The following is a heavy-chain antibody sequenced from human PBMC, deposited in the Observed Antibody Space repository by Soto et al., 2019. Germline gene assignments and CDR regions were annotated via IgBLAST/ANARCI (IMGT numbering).Heavy chain of an antibody. V-gene: IGHV3-15*01. CDR3: TTASQWLPPYS. CDR2: IKSRADGGTT. J-gene: IGHJ4*02. D-gene: IGHD6-19*01. Sequence: PVGSLRLSGAASGFTFTKAWMTWVRQTPGKGLEWVGRIKSRADGGTTDYAASVKDRFIISRDDSNDTLYLHMNRLKTDDTAVYYCTTASQWLPPYSWGQGALVTVSS. CDR1: GFTFTKAW.